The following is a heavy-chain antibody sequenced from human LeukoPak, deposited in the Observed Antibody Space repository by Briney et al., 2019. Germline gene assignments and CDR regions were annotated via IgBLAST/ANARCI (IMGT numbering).Heavy chain of an antibody. J-gene: IGHJ5*02. V-gene: IGHV1-2*02. CDR3: ARDVLAEYNTHHKFDP. Sequence: GASVKVSCKASGYTFTAYYMHWVRQAPGQGLEWMGWINPNTGGTDYAQRFQGRVTMTRDTSISTAYMELSSLISDDTAVYYCARDVLAEYNTHHKFDPWGQGTLVTVSS. CDR2: INPNTGGT. CDR1: GYTFTAYY. D-gene: IGHD1-14*01.